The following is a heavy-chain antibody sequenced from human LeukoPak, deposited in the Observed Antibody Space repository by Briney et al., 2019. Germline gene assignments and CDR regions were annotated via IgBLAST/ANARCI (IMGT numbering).Heavy chain of an antibody. CDR3: ARHLSRRAGVVY. CDR2: IYYSGST. V-gene: IGHV4-59*08. D-gene: IGHD2/OR15-2a*01. CDR1: GFTFSSYS. J-gene: IGHJ4*02. Sequence: GSLRLSCAASGFTFSSYSMNWIRQPPGKGLEWIGYIYYSGSTNYNPSLKSRVTISVDTSKNQFSLKLSSVTAADTAVYYCARHLSRRAGVVYWGQGTLVTVSS.